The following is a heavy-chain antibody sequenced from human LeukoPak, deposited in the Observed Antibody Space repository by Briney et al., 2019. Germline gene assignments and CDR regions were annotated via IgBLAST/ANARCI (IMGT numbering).Heavy chain of an antibody. D-gene: IGHD1-7*01. CDR2: IYPGDSDT. V-gene: IGHV5-51*01. CDR1: GYSFTSYW. Sequence: GESLKISCKGSGYSFTSYWIGWVRQMPGKGLEWMGIIYPGDSDTRYSPSFQGQVTISADKSISTAYLQWSSLKASDAAMYYCARSLELEGAYFDYWGQGTLVTVSS. CDR3: ARSLELEGAYFDY. J-gene: IGHJ4*02.